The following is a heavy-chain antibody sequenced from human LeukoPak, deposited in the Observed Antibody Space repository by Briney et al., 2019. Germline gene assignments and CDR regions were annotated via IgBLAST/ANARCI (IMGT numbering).Heavy chain of an antibody. J-gene: IGHJ5*02. CDR1: GFTFSTYS. Sequence: GGSLRLSCAASGFTFSTYSMNWVRQAPGKGLEWISYISSSSTTIYYADSVKGRFTISRDNGKNSLYLQMNSLRAEDTAVYYCAREGEQWSEPYNWFDPWGQGTLVTVSS. CDR3: AREGEQWSEPYNWFDP. D-gene: IGHD6-19*01. CDR2: ISSSSTTI. V-gene: IGHV3-48*04.